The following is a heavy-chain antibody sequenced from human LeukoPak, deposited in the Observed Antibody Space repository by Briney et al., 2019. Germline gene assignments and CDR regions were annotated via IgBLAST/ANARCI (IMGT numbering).Heavy chain of an antibody. J-gene: IGHJ4*02. CDR2: IYYSGST. CDR3: ARVIVQAGAGTGSYYFDY. V-gene: IGHV4-59*01. D-gene: IGHD6-19*01. Sequence: SETLSLTCTVSGGSISSYYWSWIRQPPGKGLEWIGYIYYSGSTNYNPSLKSRVTISVDTSRNQFSLKLSSVTAADTAVYYCARVIVQAGAGTGSYYFDYWGQGTLVTVSS. CDR1: GGSISSYY.